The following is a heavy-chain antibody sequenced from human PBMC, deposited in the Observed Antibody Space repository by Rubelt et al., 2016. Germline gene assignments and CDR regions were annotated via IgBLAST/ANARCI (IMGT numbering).Heavy chain of an antibody. V-gene: IGHV1-2*02. CDR2: INPNSGGT. D-gene: IGHD5-12*01. CDR3: ASEAGVATIRYYYYYYGMDV. Sequence: MGWINPNSGGTNYAQKFQGRVTMTRDTSISTAYMELSRLRSDDTAVYYCASEAGVATIRYYYYYYGMDVWGQGTTVTVSS. J-gene: IGHJ6*02.